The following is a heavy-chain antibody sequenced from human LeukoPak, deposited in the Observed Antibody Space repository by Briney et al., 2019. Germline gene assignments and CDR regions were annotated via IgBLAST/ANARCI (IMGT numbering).Heavy chain of an antibody. Sequence: SETLSLTCTVSGGSISSYYWSWIRQPAGKGLEWIGRIYTSGSTNYNPSLKSRVTMSVDTSKNQFSLKLSSVTAADTAVYYCARVGYSYGPGAFDIWGQGTMVTVSS. J-gene: IGHJ3*02. CDR3: ARVGYSYGPGAFDI. CDR2: IYTSGST. D-gene: IGHD5-18*01. CDR1: GGSISSYY. V-gene: IGHV4-4*07.